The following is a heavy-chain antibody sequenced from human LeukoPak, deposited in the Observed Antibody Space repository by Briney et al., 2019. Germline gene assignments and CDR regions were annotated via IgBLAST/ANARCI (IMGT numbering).Heavy chain of an antibody. CDR3: ARGRGTTMVRGVITNYFDL. V-gene: IGHV1-2*02. Sequence: ASVKVSFKASGYTFTAHYIHWVRQAPGQGLEWMGWIDPNSGGTNYAQKFLGSVTMTGDTSINTAFMELSRLRSGDTAIYYCARGRGTTMVRGVITNYFDLWGRGSLVTVSS. CDR2: IDPNSGGT. D-gene: IGHD3-10*01. J-gene: IGHJ2*01. CDR1: GYTFTAHY.